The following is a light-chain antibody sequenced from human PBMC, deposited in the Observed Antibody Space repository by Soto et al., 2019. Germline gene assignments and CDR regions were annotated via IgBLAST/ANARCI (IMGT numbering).Light chain of an antibody. V-gene: IGLV1-47*01. J-gene: IGLJ2*01. CDR1: RSDIGSNY. Sequence: QAVVTQPPSASGTPGQRVTISCSGSRSDIGSNYVYWYQHPPGMAPKLLIYRNDQRPSGVPDRISGSRSGTSASLAIIGLRSEDEADYYCASWDDTLSVPIFGGGTKLTVL. CDR2: RND. CDR3: ASWDDTLSVPI.